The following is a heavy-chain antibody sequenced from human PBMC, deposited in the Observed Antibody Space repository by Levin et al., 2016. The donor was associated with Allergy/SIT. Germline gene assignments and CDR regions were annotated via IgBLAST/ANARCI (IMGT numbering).Heavy chain of an antibody. J-gene: IGHJ5*02. Sequence: PGKALEWIGSVEYSGSTYYNPSLMSRVTISVDTSRNQFSLDVRSVTATDTGLYYCARRPLAGLGMGDNWFDPWGPGTLVTVSS. V-gene: IGHV4-39*01. CDR2: VEYSGST. CDR3: ARRPLAGLGMGDNWFDP. D-gene: IGHD7-27*01.